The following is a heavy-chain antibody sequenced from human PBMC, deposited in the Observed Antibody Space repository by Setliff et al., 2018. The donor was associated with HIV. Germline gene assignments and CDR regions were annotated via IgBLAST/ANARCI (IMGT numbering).Heavy chain of an antibody. CDR1: GGSISGYH. CDR3: ARSALWFGEADWYFDL. D-gene: IGHD3-10*01. V-gene: IGHV4-4*09. J-gene: IGHJ2*01. CDR2: IYTSRGT. Sequence: SETLSLTCTVSGGSISGYHWNWLRQTPGKVLEWIGYIYTSRGTNYNHSLRTRVIISVDTSNQFSLKLSSVTAADAAVYYCARSALWFGEADWYFDLWGRGTLVTVSS.